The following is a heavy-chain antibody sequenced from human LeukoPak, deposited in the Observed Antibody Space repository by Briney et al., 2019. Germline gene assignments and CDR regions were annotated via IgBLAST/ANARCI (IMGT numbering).Heavy chain of an antibody. V-gene: IGHV1-18*01. D-gene: IGHD3-9*01. J-gene: IGHJ4*02. Sequence: GASVKVSCKASGYTFTSSGISWVRQAPGQGLEWMGWISTHDVNAKYAQKLQGRLTITTGESTSTAYMELSSLRSEDTAVYYCARTLRYFDWLSINYYFDYWGQGTLVTVSS. CDR1: GYTFTSSG. CDR3: ARTLRYFDWLSINYYFDY. CDR2: ISTHDVNA.